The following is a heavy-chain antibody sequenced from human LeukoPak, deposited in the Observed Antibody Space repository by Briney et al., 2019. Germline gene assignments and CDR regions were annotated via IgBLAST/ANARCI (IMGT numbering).Heavy chain of an antibody. CDR3: ARDALTDAFDI. CDR2: IYYSGST. Sequence: SESLSLTCTVSGGSISSGGYYWSWIRQHPGKGLEWIGYIYYSGSTYYNPSLKSRVTISVDTSKNQFSLKLSSVTAADTAVYYCARDALTDAFDIWGQGTTVTVSS. CDR1: GGSISSGGYY. D-gene: IGHD3-9*01. V-gene: IGHV4-31*03. J-gene: IGHJ3*02.